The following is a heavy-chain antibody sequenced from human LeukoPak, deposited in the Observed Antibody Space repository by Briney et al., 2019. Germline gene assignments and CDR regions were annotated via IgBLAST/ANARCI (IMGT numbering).Heavy chain of an antibody. CDR1: GFTFSSYS. D-gene: IGHD2-15*01. Sequence: PGGSLRLSCAASGFTFSSYSMNWVRQAPGKGLEWVSSISSSSSYIYYADSVKGRFTISRDNAKNSLYLQMNSLRAEDTAVYYCARSVAAIESWFDPWGQGTLVTVSS. CDR2: ISSSSSYI. V-gene: IGHV3-21*01. CDR3: ARSVAAIESWFDP. J-gene: IGHJ5*02.